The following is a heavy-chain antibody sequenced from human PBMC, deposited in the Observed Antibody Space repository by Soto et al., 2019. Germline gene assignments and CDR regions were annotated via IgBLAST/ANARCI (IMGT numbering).Heavy chain of an antibody. Sequence: SVKVSCKASGFTFTSSAVQWVRQARGQRLEWIGWIVVGSGNTNYAQKFQERVTITRDMSTSTAYMELSSLRSEDTAVYYCAADRQGYDILTGYYSAGNFDYWGRGTLVTVSS. J-gene: IGHJ4*02. CDR3: AADRQGYDILTGYYSAGNFDY. D-gene: IGHD3-9*01. CDR1: GFTFTSSA. V-gene: IGHV1-58*01. CDR2: IVVGSGNT.